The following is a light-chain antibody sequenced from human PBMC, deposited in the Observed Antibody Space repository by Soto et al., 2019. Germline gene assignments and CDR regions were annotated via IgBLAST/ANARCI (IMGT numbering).Light chain of an antibody. CDR2: AAS. CDR1: QSISTY. CDR3: QQSYRTPRT. Sequence: DIQMTQSPSSLSASVGHRVTITCRASQSISTYLNWYQQKPGKAPKLLIYAASSLQSGVPSRFSGSGSGTDFTLTISSLQPEDFATYYCQQSYRTPRTFGQGTKL. J-gene: IGKJ1*01. V-gene: IGKV1-39*01.